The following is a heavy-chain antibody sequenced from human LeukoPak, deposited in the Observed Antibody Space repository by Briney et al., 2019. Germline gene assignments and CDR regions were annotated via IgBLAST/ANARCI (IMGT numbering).Heavy chain of an antibody. CDR1: GFTLSSYS. D-gene: IGHD3-22*01. J-gene: IGHJ3*01. CDR3: ARDPRNYYDSR. V-gene: IGHV3-48*01. CDR2: ISDSSSAI. Sequence: GGSLRLSCAASGFTLSSYSMNWVRQAPGKGLEWVSYISDSSSAIHYADSVKGRFTISRDNAKNSLYLQMNSLRAEDTAVYYCARDPRNYYDSRWGQGTMVTVSS.